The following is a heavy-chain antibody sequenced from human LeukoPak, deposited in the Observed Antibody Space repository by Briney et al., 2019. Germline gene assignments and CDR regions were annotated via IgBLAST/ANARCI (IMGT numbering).Heavy chain of an antibody. D-gene: IGHD1-26*01. V-gene: IGHV4-34*01. CDR2: INHSGST. CDR3: AREXXGATTHAWFDP. CDR1: GGSFSGYY. J-gene: IGHJ5*02. Sequence: SETLSLTCAVYGGSFSGYYWSWIRQPPGKGLEWIGEINHSGSTNYNPSLKSRVTISVDTSKNQFSLKLSSVTAADTAVYYCAREXXGATTHAWFDPWGQGTLVTV.